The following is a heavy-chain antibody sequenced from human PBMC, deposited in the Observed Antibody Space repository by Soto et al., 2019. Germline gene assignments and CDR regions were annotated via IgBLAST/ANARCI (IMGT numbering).Heavy chain of an antibody. CDR3: ARGNVANYFEP. V-gene: IGHV5-51*01. CDR2: IYPGDSDT. J-gene: IGHJ5*02. CDR1: GYSFTNYW. D-gene: IGHD1-7*01. Sequence: GESLKISCKGSGYSFTNYWIAWVRQMPGKGLEWMGIIYPGDSDTRYSPSFQGQVTISADKSISTAYLQWSSLKASDAAVYYCARGNVANYFEPWGQGTLVTVSS.